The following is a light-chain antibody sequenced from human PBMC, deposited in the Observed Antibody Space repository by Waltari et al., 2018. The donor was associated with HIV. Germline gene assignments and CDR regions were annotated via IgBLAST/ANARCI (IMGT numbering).Light chain of an antibody. J-gene: IGLJ2*01. V-gene: IGLV2-14*01. Sequence: QSALTQPASVSGSPGQSITISSAGPPRDIGRFDSVPWYQQHPGKAPQRMIFGLYSRPSGVSSRFSGSKSGNTASLTISGLQAEDEANYYCCSYTAIHTLIFGGGTKLTVL. CDR3: CSYTAIHTLI. CDR2: GLY. CDR1: PRDIGRFDS.